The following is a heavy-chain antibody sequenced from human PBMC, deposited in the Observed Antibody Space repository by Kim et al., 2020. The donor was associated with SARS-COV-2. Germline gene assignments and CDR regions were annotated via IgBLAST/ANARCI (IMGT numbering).Heavy chain of an antibody. CDR2: IKQDGSEK. CDR3: ARAQLLIAVAGIGAISYFQH. D-gene: IGHD6-19*01. V-gene: IGHV3-7*01. J-gene: IGHJ1*01. CDR1: GFTFSSYW. Sequence: GGSLRLSCAASGFTFSSYWMSWVRQAPGKGLEWVANIKQDGSEKYYVDSVKGRFTISRDNAKNSLYLQMNSLRAEDTAVYYCARAQLLIAVAGIGAISYFQHWGQGALVTVS.